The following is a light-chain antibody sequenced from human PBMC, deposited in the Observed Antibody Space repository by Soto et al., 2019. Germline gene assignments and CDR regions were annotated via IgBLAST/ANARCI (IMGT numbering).Light chain of an antibody. CDR2: LGS. CDR1: QSLLQSNGNHY. J-gene: IGKJ1*01. V-gene: IGKV2-28*01. Sequence: DIVLTQSPLSLPVTPGAPASISCRSSQSLLQSNGNHYLDWYLQKPGQSPQVLIYLGSNRASGVPDRFSGSGSGTDFTLKISRVEAEDVGVYYCMQALQTPWTFGQGTKVEIK. CDR3: MQALQTPWT.